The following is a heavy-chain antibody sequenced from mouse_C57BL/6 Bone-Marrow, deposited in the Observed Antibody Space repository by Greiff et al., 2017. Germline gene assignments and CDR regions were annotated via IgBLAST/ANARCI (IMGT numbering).Heavy chain of an antibody. CDR2: IWWDDDK. D-gene: IGHD1-1*01. V-gene: IGHV8-8*01. J-gene: IGHJ4*01. CDR1: GFSLSTFGMG. Sequence: QVTLKESGPGILQPSQTLSLTCSFSGFSLSTFGMGVGWIRQPSGKGLEWLAHIWWDDDKYYNPALKSRLTISKDTSKNQVFLKIANVDTADTATYYCARIRYCGSGLYYAMDYWGQGTSVTVSS. CDR3: ARIRYCGSGLYYAMDY.